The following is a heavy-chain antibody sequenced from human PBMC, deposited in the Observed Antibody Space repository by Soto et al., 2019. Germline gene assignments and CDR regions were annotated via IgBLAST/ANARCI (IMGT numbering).Heavy chain of an antibody. CDR3: AKSGGGYSGYAGPMDV. Sequence: GGSLRLSCAASGFTFSSYAMSWVRQAPGKGLEWVSAISGSGGSTYYADSVKGRFTISRDNSKNTLYLQMNSLRAEDTAVYYCAKSGGGYSGYAGPMDVWGQGTMVTVSS. CDR1: GFTFSSYA. D-gene: IGHD5-12*01. J-gene: IGHJ6*02. V-gene: IGHV3-23*01. CDR2: ISGSGGST.